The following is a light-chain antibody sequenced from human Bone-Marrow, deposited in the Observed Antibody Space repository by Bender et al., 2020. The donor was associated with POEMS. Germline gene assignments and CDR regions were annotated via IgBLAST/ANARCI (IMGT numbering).Light chain of an antibody. CDR3: SSYTSSSTLV. Sequence: QSVLTQPASVSGSPGQSITISCTGTRSDVGGYNYVSWYQQHPGEVPKLMIYDVSNRPSGVSNRFSGSKSGNTASLTISGLQAEDEADYYCSSYTSSSTLVFGGGTKLTVL. J-gene: IGLJ3*02. V-gene: IGLV2-14*03. CDR2: DVS. CDR1: RSDVGGYNY.